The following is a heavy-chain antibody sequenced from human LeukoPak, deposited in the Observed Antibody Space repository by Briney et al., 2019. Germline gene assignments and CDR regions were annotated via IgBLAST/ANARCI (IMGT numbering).Heavy chain of an antibody. J-gene: IGHJ4*02. Sequence: QPGGSLRLSCAASGFTVSSNYMSWVRQAPRKGLEWVSVIYSGGSTYYADSVKGRFTISRDNSKNTLYLQLNSLRGEDTAVYYCASQTTVKYYFDYWGQGTLVTVSS. D-gene: IGHD4-17*01. V-gene: IGHV3-53*01. CDR2: IYSGGST. CDR1: GFTVSSNY. CDR3: ASQTTVKYYFDY.